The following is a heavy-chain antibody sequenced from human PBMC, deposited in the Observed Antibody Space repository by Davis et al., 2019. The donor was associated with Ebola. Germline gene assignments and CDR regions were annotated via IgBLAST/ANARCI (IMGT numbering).Heavy chain of an antibody. D-gene: IGHD1-26*01. CDR3: ARDRDSGSSSASVGMDV. CDR2: INAGNGNT. J-gene: IGHJ6*02. V-gene: IGHV1-3*01. Sequence: ASVKVSCKASGYTFTSYAMHWVRQAPGQRLEWMGWINAGNGNTKYSQKFQGRVTITRDTSASTAYMELSSLRSEDTAVYYCARDRDSGSSSASVGMDVWGQGTTVTVSS. CDR1: GYTFTSYA.